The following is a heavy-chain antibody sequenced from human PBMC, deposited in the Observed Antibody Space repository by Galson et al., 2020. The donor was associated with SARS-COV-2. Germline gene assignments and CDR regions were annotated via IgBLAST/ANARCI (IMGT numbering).Heavy chain of an antibody. CDR2: IHPSGNT. D-gene: IGHD4-17*01. J-gene: IGHJ4*02. V-gene: IGHV4-30-4*01. CDR1: GDSISSDDFY. Sequence: SETLSLTCTVSGDSISSDDFYWSWIRQTPGTGLEWIGDIHPSGNTYYNPSLMSRGSISVDTSKNQFSLRLNSVTAADTAVYFCARTSSTATREYYFDYWGQGTLVSVSS. CDR3: ARTSSTATREYYFDY.